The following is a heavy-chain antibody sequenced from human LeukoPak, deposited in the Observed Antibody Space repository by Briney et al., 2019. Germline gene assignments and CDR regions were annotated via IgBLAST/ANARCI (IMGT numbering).Heavy chain of an antibody. Sequence: ASVKVSCKASGYTFTGYYMHWVRQAPGQGLEWMGRINPNSGGTNYAQKFQGRVTMTRDTSISTAYMELSRLRSDDTPVYYCAGDKGSSTFGAYYYYMDVWGKGTTVTVSS. V-gene: IGHV1-2*06. J-gene: IGHJ6*03. D-gene: IGHD2-2*01. CDR1: GYTFTGYY. CDR3: AGDKGSSTFGAYYYYMDV. CDR2: INPNSGGT.